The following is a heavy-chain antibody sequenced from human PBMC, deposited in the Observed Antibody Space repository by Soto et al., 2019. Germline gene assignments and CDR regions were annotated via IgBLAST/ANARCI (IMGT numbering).Heavy chain of an antibody. D-gene: IGHD2-21*02. Sequence: PSETLSLTCTVSGGSISGDYYHWTWIRQSPGKGLEWIGYVFHSGSVLYNPSLKSRLNISVDTSKNQFSLRLSSVTAADTAVYFCAREDDGGDRDYYGLDVWVQRTTVTVSS. CDR2: VFHSGSV. CDR1: GGSISGDYYH. CDR3: AREDDGGDRDYYGLDV. J-gene: IGHJ6*02. V-gene: IGHV4-30-4*08.